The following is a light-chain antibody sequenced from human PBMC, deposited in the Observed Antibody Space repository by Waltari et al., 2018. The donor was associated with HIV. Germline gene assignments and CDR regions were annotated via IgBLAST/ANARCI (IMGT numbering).Light chain of an antibody. CDR3: HVWDRSSDHHV. V-gene: IGLV3-21*02. CDR1: NIGSKR. CDR2: NAS. J-gene: IGLJ1*01. Sequence: SYVLTQPPSVSVAPGQTAWITCGGNNIGSKRVHWYQQKAGQAPVLVVYNASDRPSGIPERFSGSNSGNTATLTISRVEAGDEADYYCHVWDRSSDHHVFGTGTKVTVL.